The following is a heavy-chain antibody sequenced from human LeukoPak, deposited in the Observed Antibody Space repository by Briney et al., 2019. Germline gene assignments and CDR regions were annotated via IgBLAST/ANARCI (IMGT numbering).Heavy chain of an antibody. Sequence: GGSLRLSCAASGFTFDDYAMHWVRQAPGKGLEWVSGISWNSGSIGYADSVKGRFTISRDNAKNSLYLQMNSLRAEDTALYYCAKDSRSGVVVPAAAFDYWGQGTLVTVSS. V-gene: IGHV3-9*01. D-gene: IGHD2-2*01. CDR1: GFTFDDYA. J-gene: IGHJ4*02. CDR2: ISWNSGSI. CDR3: AKDSRSGVVVPAAAFDY.